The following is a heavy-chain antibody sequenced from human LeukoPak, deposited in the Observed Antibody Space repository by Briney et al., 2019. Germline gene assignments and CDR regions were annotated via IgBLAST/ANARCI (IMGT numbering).Heavy chain of an antibody. CDR1: GGTFSSYA. J-gene: IGHJ4*02. V-gene: IGHV1-69*13. CDR3: ARAEVATIPT. CDR2: IIPIFGTA. D-gene: IGHD5-12*01. Sequence: AASVKVSCKASGGTFSSYAIRWVRQAPGQGLEWLGGIIPIFGTANYAQKFKGRVTINADESTSTASMELSSLRSEDTAVYYCARAEVATIPTWGQGTLVTVSS.